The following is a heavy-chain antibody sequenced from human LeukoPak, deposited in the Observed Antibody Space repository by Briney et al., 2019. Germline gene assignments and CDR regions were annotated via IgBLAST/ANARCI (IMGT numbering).Heavy chain of an antibody. D-gene: IGHD6-13*01. CDR2: IIPILGIA. CDR3: ARGAVDIAAAGRMVYGMDV. CDR1: GYTFTSYG. J-gene: IGHJ6*02. V-gene: IGHV1-69*04. Sequence: ASVKVSCKASGYTFTSYGISWVRQAPGQGLEWMGRIIPILGIANYAQKFQGRVTITADKSTSTAYMELSSLRSEDTAVYYCARGAVDIAAAGRMVYGMDVWGQGTTVTVSS.